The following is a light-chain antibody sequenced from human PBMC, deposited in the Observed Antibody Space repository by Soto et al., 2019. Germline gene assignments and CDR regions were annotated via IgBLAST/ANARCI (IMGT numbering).Light chain of an antibody. CDR1: QNIGDW. CDR3: QQYNDLST. J-gene: IGKJ4*01. Sequence: DIQMTHSPSTLSASVGDRVTISCRASQNIGDWLAWYQQKPGKAPNLLIYKASTLESGVPSRFSGSGSGTEFTLAISSLQPEDFATYYCQQYNDLSTFGGGTKVDIK. CDR2: KAS. V-gene: IGKV1-5*03.